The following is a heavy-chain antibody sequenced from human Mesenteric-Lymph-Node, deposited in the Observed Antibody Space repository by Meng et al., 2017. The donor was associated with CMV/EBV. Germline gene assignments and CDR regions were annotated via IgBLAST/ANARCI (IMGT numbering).Heavy chain of an antibody. CDR3: SRGIVGWETSPHYFDY. CDR2: IRSKGYSGTT. D-gene: IGHD1-26*01. V-gene: IGHV3-49*04. CDR1: GFTLGAYA. Sequence: SCRTSGFTLGAYAMTWVRQAPGQGLEWVGFIRSKGYSGTTEYAAAVRGRFTISRDDSKSTAFLEMNSLKTEDTAVYYCSRGIVGWETSPHYFDYWGPGTLVTVSS. J-gene: IGHJ4*02.